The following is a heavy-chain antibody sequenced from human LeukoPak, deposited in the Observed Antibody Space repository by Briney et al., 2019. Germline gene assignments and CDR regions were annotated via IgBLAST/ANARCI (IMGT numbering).Heavy chain of an antibody. CDR3: ARDLRIMSFGGGNLFDP. CDR1: GYTFTSYG. D-gene: IGHD3/OR15-3a*01. CDR2: INAYNGNT. Sequence: ASVKVSCKASGYTFTSYGISWVRQAPGQGLEWMGWINAYNGNTNYAQKLQGRVTMTRDTSMSTAYMELRSLRSEDTAVYYCARDLRIMSFGGGNLFDPWGEGTRVTV. J-gene: IGHJ5*02. V-gene: IGHV1-18*01.